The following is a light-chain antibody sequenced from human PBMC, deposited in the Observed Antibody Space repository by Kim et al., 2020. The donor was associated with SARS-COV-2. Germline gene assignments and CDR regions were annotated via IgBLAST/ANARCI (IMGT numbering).Light chain of an antibody. CDR1: QSVGSY. CDR3: QQRSNWPRT. Sequence: EIVLTQSPATLSLSPGERATLSCRASQSVGSYLVWYQQKPGQAPRLLIYDASNRATGIPARFSGSGSGTDFTLTISSLEPEDFAVYYCQQRSNWPRTCGPGTKVDIK. J-gene: IGKJ3*01. CDR2: DAS. V-gene: IGKV3-11*01.